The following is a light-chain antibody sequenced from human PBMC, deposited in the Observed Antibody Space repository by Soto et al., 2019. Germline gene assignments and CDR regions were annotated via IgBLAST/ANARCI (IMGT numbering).Light chain of an antibody. Sequence: EIVLTQSPGTLSLPPGERATLSCRASQSVRSSYLAWYQQKFGQAPRLLIYGASSRATGIRDRFSGSGYGTDFTLTISRLEPEDFAVYYCQQYGSSSWTFGQGTKVEIK. V-gene: IGKV3-20*01. J-gene: IGKJ1*01. CDR1: QSVRSSY. CDR3: QQYGSSSWT. CDR2: GAS.